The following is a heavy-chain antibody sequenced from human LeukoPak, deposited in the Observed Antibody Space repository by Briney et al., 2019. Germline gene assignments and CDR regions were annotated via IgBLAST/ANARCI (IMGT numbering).Heavy chain of an antibody. Sequence: PSETLSLTCTVSGGSISSYYWSWIRQPPGKGLEWIGYIYYSGSTSYNPSLKSRVTISVDTSKNQFSLKLSSVTAADTAVYYCARDTVGAILMDVWGKGTTVTVSS. CDR2: IYYSGST. CDR1: GGSISSYY. D-gene: IGHD1-26*01. V-gene: IGHV4-59*01. CDR3: ARDTVGAILMDV. J-gene: IGHJ6*03.